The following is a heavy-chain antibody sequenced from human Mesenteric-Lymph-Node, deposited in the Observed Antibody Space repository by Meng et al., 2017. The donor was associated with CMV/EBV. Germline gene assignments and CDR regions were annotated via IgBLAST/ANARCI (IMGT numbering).Heavy chain of an antibody. CDR3: ARDVTGDLQFDY. D-gene: IGHD7-27*01. Sequence: TCGVYGGSFSGYYWSWIRQPPGKGLEWIGEINHSGSTNYNPSLKSRVTISVDTSKNQFSLKLSSVTPEDTAVYYCARDVTGDLQFDYWGQGTLVTVSS. J-gene: IGHJ4*02. CDR1: GGSFSGYY. CDR2: INHSGST. V-gene: IGHV4-34*01.